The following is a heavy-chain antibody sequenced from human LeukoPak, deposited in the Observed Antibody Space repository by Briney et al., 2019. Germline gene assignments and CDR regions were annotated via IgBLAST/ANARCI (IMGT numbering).Heavy chain of an antibody. CDR2: IYHSGST. J-gene: IGHJ6*02. V-gene: IGHV4-30-2*01. Sequence: SQTLSLTCAVSGGSISSGGYSWSWIRQPPGKGLEWIVYIYHSGSTYYNPSLKSRVTISVDRSKNQFSLKLSSVTAADTAVYYCASTGDSTYYYYYGMDVWGQGTTVTVSS. CDR3: ASTGDSTYYYYYGMDV. CDR1: GGSISSGGYS. D-gene: IGHD4-17*01.